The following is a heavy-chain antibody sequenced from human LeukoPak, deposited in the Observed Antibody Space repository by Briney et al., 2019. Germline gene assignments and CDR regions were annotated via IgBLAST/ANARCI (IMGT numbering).Heavy chain of an antibody. J-gene: IGHJ3*02. V-gene: IGHV3-74*01. CDR1: GFTFSDYY. Sequence: GGSLRLSCAASGFTFSDYYMTWVRQAPGKGLVWVSRINSDGSSTSDADSVKGRFTISRYNAKNTLYLQMNNLRAEDTAVYYCARDRGYAFDIWGQGTMVTVSS. D-gene: IGHD5-12*01. CDR3: ARDRGYAFDI. CDR2: INSDGSST.